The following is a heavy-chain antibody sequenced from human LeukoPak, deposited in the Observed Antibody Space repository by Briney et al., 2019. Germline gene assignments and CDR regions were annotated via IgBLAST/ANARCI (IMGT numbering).Heavy chain of an antibody. Sequence: ASVKVSCKASGYTFTGYYMHWVRQAPGQGLEWMGWINPNSGGTNYAQKFQGRVTMTRDTSISTAYMELSRLRSDDTAVYYCARGPQDDYVWGSYPDFDYWGQGTLVTVSS. CDR2: INPNSGGT. J-gene: IGHJ4*02. CDR1: GYTFTGYY. CDR3: ARGPQDDYVWGSYPDFDY. V-gene: IGHV1-2*02. D-gene: IGHD3-16*02.